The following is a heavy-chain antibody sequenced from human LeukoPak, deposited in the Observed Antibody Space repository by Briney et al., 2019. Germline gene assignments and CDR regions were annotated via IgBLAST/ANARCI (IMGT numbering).Heavy chain of an antibody. D-gene: IGHD2-8*01. CDR3: AXXXIVLMVYPGASIQH. J-gene: IGHJ1*01. CDR2: INPNSGGT. V-gene: IGHV1-2*02. Sequence: GASVKVSCKASGYTFTGYYMHWVRQAPGQGLEWMGWINPNSGGTNYAQKFQGRVTMTRDTSISTAYMELSRLRSDDTAVYYGAXXXIVLMVYPGASIQHWGQGTLVTVSS. CDR1: GYTFTGYY.